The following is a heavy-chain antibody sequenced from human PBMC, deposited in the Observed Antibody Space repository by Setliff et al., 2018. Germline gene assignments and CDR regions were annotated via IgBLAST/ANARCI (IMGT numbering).Heavy chain of an antibody. Sequence: SETLSLTCTVSGASITNINYYWGLIRQPPGKGLEWIGSIFYSGRTFYNPSLKGRVTISVDTSKNQFSLTLSSVTAADTAVYYCATCRYQVPYNYWGQGTLVTVSS. CDR3: ATCRYQVPYNY. CDR2: IFYSGRT. V-gene: IGHV4-39*01. J-gene: IGHJ4*02. D-gene: IGHD2-2*01. CDR1: GASITNINYY.